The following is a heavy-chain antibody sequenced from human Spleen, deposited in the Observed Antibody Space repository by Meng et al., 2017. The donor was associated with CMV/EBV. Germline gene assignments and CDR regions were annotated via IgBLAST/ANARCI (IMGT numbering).Heavy chain of an antibody. J-gene: IGHJ4*02. CDR2: ISSSSTI. CDR3: AKGYYGRSGYYFDH. CDR1: GFTFSSYS. Sequence: GESLKISCAASGFTFSSYSMNWVRQAPGKGLEWVSSISSSSTIYYADSVKGRFTISRDNSQNTLFLQMNSLRVEDTAVYYCAKGYYGRSGYYFDHWGQGTLVTVSS. D-gene: IGHD3-22*01. V-gene: IGHV3-21*04.